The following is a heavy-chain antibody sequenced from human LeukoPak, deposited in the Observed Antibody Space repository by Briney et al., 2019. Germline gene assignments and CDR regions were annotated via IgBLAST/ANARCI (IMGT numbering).Heavy chain of an antibody. D-gene: IGHD6-13*01. Sequence: SETLSLTCTVSGGSISSYYWSWIRQPPGKGLEWIGYIYYSGSTNYNPSLKSRVTISVDTSKNQFSLKPSSVTAADTAVYYCARESIAEGLDYWGQGTLVTVSS. CDR3: ARESIAEGLDY. V-gene: IGHV4-59*01. CDR2: IYYSGST. CDR1: GGSISSYY. J-gene: IGHJ4*02.